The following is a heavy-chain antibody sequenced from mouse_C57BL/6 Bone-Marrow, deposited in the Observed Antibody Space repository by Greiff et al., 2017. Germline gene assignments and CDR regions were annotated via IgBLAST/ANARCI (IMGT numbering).Heavy chain of an antibody. Sequence: QIQLQQSGAELVRPGSSVKLSCKASGYTFTSYWMHWVKQRPIQGLEWIGNIDPSDSETNYNQKFKDKATLTVDKSSSTAYMQLSSLTAEDSAVYNCAIWYAMDYWGQGTSVTVSS. V-gene: IGHV1-52*01. J-gene: IGHJ4*01. CDR2: IDPSDSET. CDR3: AIWYAMDY. CDR1: GYTFTSYW. D-gene: IGHD1-1*02.